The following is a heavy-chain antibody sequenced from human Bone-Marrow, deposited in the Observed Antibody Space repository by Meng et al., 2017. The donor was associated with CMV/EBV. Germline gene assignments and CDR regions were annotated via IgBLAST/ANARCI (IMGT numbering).Heavy chain of an antibody. D-gene: IGHD3-22*01. Sequence: SVKVSCKASGGTFSSYTISWVRQAPGQGLEWMGRIIPILGIANYAQKFQGRVTIIADKSTSTAYMELSSLRSEDTAVYYCARKTYYDSSGYHEYWGQGTLVTVSS. V-gene: IGHV1-69*02. CDR3: ARKTYYDSSGYHEY. CDR2: IIPILGIA. J-gene: IGHJ4*02. CDR1: GGTFSSYT.